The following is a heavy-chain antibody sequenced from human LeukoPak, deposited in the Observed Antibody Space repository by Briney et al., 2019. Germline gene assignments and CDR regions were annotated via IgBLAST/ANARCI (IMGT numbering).Heavy chain of an antibody. D-gene: IGHD7-27*01. V-gene: IGHV1-18*01. Sequence: ASVKVSCKTSGYTFTSHGLSWARQAPGQGLEWMGWISIYSGNTNYAQKFQDRISMTTDTSTSTAYMELRSLKSDDTAVYYCARDPGGTWGFDYWGQGALVTVSS. CDR3: ARDPGGTWGFDY. CDR2: ISIYSGNT. CDR1: GYTFTSHG. J-gene: IGHJ4*02.